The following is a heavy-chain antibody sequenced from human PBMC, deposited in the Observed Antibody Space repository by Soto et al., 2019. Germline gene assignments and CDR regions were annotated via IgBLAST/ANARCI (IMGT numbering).Heavy chain of an antibody. V-gene: IGHV3-30-3*01. CDR3: ARDERAVAGTGYYYYGMDV. CDR1: GFTFSSYA. D-gene: IGHD6-19*01. CDR2: ISYDGSNK. J-gene: IGHJ6*02. Sequence: GGSLRLSCAASGFTFSSYAMHWVRQAPGKGLEWVAVISYDGSNKYYADSVKGRFTISRDNSKNTLYLQMNSLRAEDTAVYYCARDERAVAGTGYYYYGMDVWGQGTTVTVSS.